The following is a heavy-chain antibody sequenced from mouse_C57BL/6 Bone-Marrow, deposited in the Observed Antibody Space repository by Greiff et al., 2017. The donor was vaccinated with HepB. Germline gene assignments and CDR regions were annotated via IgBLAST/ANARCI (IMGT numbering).Heavy chain of an antibody. J-gene: IGHJ3*01. CDR3: ARSLYYGSSRGFAY. V-gene: IGHV1-52*01. CDR2: IDPSDSET. Sequence: QVQLKQPGAELVRPGSSVKLSCKASGYTFTSYWMHWVKQRPIQGLEWIGNIDPSDSETHYNQKFKDKATLTVDKSSSTAYMQLSSLTSEDSAVYYCARSLYYGSSRGFAYWGQGTLVTVSA. D-gene: IGHD1-1*01. CDR1: GYTFTSYW.